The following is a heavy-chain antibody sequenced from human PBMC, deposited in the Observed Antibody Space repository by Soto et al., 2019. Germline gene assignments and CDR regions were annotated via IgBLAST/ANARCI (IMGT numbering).Heavy chain of an antibody. J-gene: IGHJ4*02. CDR1: GGTFDNYA. CDR3: GLGLRGFYVDS. V-gene: IGHV1-69*01. Sequence: QVHLLQSGAEVQKPGSSVRVSCRTSGGTFDNYAFSWVRQAPGQGLEWMGGVIPIFGKRNIAQRFQGRVTVTADESTNTAYMELSSLSSEGTAVYYCGLGLRGFYVDSWGQGTLVTVSS. CDR2: VIPIFGKR. D-gene: IGHD5-12*01.